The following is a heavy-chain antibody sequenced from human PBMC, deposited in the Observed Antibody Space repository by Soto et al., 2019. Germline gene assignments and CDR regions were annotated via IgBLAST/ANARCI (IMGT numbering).Heavy chain of an antibody. CDR2: ISYDGSNK. Sequence: GGSLRLSCAASGFTFSSYAMHWVRQAPGKGLEWVAVISYDGSNKYYADSVKGRFTISRDNSKNTLYLQMNSLRAEDTAVYYCARRGRGYCSSTSCRGQYSSSWYFDYWGQGTLVTVSS. D-gene: IGHD2-2*01. V-gene: IGHV3-30-3*01. CDR1: GFTFSSYA. J-gene: IGHJ4*02. CDR3: ARRGRGYCSSTSCRGQYSSSWYFDY.